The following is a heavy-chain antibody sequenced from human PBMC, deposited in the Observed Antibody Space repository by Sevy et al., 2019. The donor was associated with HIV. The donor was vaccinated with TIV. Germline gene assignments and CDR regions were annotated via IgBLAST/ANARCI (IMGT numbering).Heavy chain of an antibody. D-gene: IGHD5-18*01. CDR1: GFTVSSNY. V-gene: IGHV3-53*01. CDR3: ARGFHGYFSSFDY. J-gene: IGHJ4*02. Sequence: GGSLRLSCAASGFTVSSNYMSWVRQAPGKGLEWVSVIYSGGSTYYADSVKGRFTISRDNSKNTLYLQMNSLRAEDTAGYYCARGFHGYFSSFDYWGQGTLVTVSS. CDR2: IYSGGST.